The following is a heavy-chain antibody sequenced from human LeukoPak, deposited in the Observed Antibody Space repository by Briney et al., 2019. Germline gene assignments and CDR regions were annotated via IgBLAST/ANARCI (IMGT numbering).Heavy chain of an antibody. CDR2: IYHSGST. CDR3: ARDRGGSYSRWFDP. Sequence: SETLSLTCTVSGYSISSGYYWGWIRQPPGKGLEWIGSIYHSGSTYYNPSLKSRVTISVDTSKNQFSLKLSSVTAADTAVYYCARDRGGSYSRWFDPWGQGTLVTVSS. J-gene: IGHJ5*02. D-gene: IGHD1-26*01. V-gene: IGHV4-38-2*02. CDR1: GYSISSGYY.